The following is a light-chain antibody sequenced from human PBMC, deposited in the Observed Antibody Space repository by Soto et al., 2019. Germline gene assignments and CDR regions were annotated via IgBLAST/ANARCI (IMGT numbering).Light chain of an antibody. Sequence: DLQMTQSPSSVSASIGDRVTITCRASQSVRTWLAWYQQKPGKAPKLLIYAASTLHSAVPSRFSGSGSGTDFTLTISSLQPEDFATYYCQQVVTFPLTFGGGTKIEIK. V-gene: IGKV1D-12*01. CDR3: QQVVTFPLT. J-gene: IGKJ4*01. CDR2: AAS. CDR1: QSVRTW.